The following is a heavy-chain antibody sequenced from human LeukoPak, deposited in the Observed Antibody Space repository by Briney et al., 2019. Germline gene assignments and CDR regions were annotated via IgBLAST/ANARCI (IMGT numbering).Heavy chain of an antibody. V-gene: IGHV4-34*01. Sequence: SETLSLTCTVSGGSISSYYWSWIRQPPGKGLEWIGEINHSGSTNYNPSLKSRVTISVDTSKNQFSLKLSSVTAADTAVYYCARHRIQLWLGTYYYMDVWGKGTTVTISS. CDR3: ARHRIQLWLGTYYYMDV. J-gene: IGHJ6*03. CDR2: INHSGST. CDR1: GGSISSYY. D-gene: IGHD5-18*01.